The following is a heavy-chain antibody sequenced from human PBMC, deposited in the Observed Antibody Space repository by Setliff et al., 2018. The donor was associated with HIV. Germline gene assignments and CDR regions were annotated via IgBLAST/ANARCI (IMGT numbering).Heavy chain of an antibody. Sequence: ASVKVSCKASGYTFTGYYIHWVRQAPGQGLEWMGRIYPNSGGTNFAQKFQGRVTMTRDTSISTAYMELSRLTSDDTAMYYCARETTVVMGDDVDNYHYSYMDVWGKGTTVTV. CDR3: ARETTVVMGDDVDNYHYSYMDV. V-gene: IGHV1-2*06. CDR2: IYPNSGGT. D-gene: IGHD4-17*01. J-gene: IGHJ6*03. CDR1: GYTFTGYY.